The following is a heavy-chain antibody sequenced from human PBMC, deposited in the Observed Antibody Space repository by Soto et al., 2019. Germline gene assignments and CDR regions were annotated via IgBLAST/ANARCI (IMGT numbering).Heavy chain of an antibody. CDR3: ARPTGATTWFDP. Sequence: SDILSLTCTVSGGSISSGDYYWSWIRQPPGKGLEWIGYIYYSGSTYYNPSLKSRVTISVDTSKNQFSLKLSSVTAADTAVYYCARPTGATTWFDPWGQGTLVTVS. CDR1: GGSISSGDYY. CDR2: IYYSGST. J-gene: IGHJ5*02. D-gene: IGHD1-26*01. V-gene: IGHV4-30-4*02.